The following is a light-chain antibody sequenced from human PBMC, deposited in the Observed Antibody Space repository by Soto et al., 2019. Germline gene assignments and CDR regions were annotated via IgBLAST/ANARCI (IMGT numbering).Light chain of an antibody. J-gene: IGKJ5*01. V-gene: IGKV3-11*01. CDR2: DAS. CDR3: QQRYIWPPIT. CDR1: QSVIKY. Sequence: EIVLTQSPATLSLSPEERATISCRASQSVIKYLAWYQQKPGQAPRLLIFDASNRATVIPARFSGSGSGTDFSLTISSLEPEDFAVYYCQQRYIWPPITCGQGTRLEIK.